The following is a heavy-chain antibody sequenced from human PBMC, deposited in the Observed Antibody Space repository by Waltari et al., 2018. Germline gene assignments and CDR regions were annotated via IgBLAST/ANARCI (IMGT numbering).Heavy chain of an antibody. J-gene: IGHJ4*02. V-gene: IGHV3-23*01. CDR2: ITSSGGDT. Sequence: EVQLLESGGGLVQPGGSLKLSCAASGFSFTRYFMSWVRQGRGEGLEWVAGITSSGGDTAYADSVKGRFTISTDNSNNTLFLQMSSLSAEDTAVYYCAREKSSWLPTYWGQGTLVTVSS. D-gene: IGHD2-2*01. CDR3: AREKSSWLPTY. CDR1: GFSFTRYF.